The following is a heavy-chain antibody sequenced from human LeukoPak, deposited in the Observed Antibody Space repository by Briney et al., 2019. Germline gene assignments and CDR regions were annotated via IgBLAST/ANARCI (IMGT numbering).Heavy chain of an antibody. V-gene: IGHV4-59*12. Sequence: SETLSLTCTVSGGSISSYYWSWIRQPPGKGLEWIGYIYYSGSTNYNPSLKSRVTISVDTSKNQFSLKLSSVTAADTAVYYCARGITMVRGVTRGNWFDPWGQGTLVTVSS. CDR1: GGSISSYY. CDR3: ARGITMVRGVTRGNWFDP. J-gene: IGHJ5*02. CDR2: IYYSGST. D-gene: IGHD3-10*01.